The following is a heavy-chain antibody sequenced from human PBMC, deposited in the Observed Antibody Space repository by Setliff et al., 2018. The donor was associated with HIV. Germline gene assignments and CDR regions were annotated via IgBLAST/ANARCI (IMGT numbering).Heavy chain of an antibody. CDR1: GYTFSDYY. V-gene: IGHV1-18*04. CDR3: ARVGSGWPYFDY. D-gene: IGHD6-19*01. Sequence: ASVKVSCKASGYTFSDYYLHWVRQAPGQGLEWMGWISAYNGNTNYALKLQGRVTMTTDTSTSTAYMELRSLRSDDTAVYYCARVGSGWPYFDYWGQGTLVTVSS. CDR2: ISAYNGNT. J-gene: IGHJ4*02.